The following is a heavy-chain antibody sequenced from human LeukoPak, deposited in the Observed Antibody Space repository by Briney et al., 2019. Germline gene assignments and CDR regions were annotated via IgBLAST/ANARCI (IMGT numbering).Heavy chain of an antibody. Sequence: PSQTLSLTCAVYGGSFSGYYWSWIRQPPGKGLEWIGEINHSGSTNYNPSLKSRVTISVDTSKNQFSLKLSSVTAADTAVYYCARHRGRGSSAHWGFRYWGQGTLVTVSS. J-gene: IGHJ4*02. CDR2: INHSGST. V-gene: IGHV4-34*01. D-gene: IGHD6-6*01. CDR1: GGSFSGYY. CDR3: ARHRGRGSSAHWGFRY.